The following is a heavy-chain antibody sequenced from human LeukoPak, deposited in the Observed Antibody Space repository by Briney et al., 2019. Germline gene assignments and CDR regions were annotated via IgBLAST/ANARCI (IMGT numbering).Heavy chain of an antibody. CDR3: ARGATTGSHPLDY. Sequence: GGSLRLSCAASGFTFSSYWMSWVRQAPGKGLEWVANIKQDGSEKYYVDSVKGRFTISRDNAKNSLYLQMNSLRAEDTAVYYCARGATTGSHPLDYWGQGTLVTVSS. J-gene: IGHJ4*02. V-gene: IGHV3-7*03. D-gene: IGHD1-1*01. CDR2: IKQDGSEK. CDR1: GFTFSSYW.